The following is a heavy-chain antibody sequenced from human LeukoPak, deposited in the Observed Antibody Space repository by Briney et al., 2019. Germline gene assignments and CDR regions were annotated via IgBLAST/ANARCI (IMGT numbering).Heavy chain of an antibody. CDR3: ARLRQWLVRSHYYYYMDV. V-gene: IGHV4-39*01. Sequence: PSETLSLTCTVSGGSISSSSYYWGWIRQPPGKGLEWIGSIYYSGSTYYNPSLKSRVTISVDTSKNQFSLKLSSVTAADTAVYYCARLRQWLVRSHYYYYMDVWGKGTTVTISS. CDR1: GGSISSSSYY. J-gene: IGHJ6*03. CDR2: IYYSGST. D-gene: IGHD6-19*01.